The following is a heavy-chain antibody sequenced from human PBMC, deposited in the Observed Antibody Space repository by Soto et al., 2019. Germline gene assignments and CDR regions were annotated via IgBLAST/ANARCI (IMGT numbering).Heavy chain of an antibody. D-gene: IGHD3-10*01. J-gene: IGHJ6*02. CDR2: ISAYNGNT. CDR1: GYTFTSYG. V-gene: IGHV1-18*04. CDR3: AREVLLWFGESYGMDV. Sequence: QVQLVQSGAEVKKPGASVKVSCKASGYTFTSYGISWVRRAPGQGLEWMGWISAYNGNTNYAQRLQGRVTMTTDTSTSTAYMELRSLRSDDTAVYYCAREVLLWFGESYGMDVWGQGTTVTVSS.